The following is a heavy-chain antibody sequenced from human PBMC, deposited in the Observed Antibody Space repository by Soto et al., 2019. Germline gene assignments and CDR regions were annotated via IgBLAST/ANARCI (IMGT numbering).Heavy chain of an antibody. D-gene: IGHD5-12*01. V-gene: IGHV3-53*01. CDR2: IYGGGST. CDR1: ESTINNNY. J-gene: IGHJ4*02. CDR3: ARARDAYNFLYEPT. Sequence: LXHFCAAAESTINNNYVGWVGQAPGKGLEWVSVIYGGGSTDYADSVKGRFTISRDNSKNTLYLQMNSLRAEDTATYYCARARDAYNFLYEPTWGQGTLVTVSS.